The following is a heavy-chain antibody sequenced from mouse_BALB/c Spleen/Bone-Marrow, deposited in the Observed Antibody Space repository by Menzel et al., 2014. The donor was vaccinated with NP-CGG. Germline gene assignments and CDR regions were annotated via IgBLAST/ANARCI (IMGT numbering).Heavy chain of an antibody. CDR3: ARSRGEGY. V-gene: IGHV1-74*01. CDR1: GYSFTSYW. J-gene: IGHJ3*01. Sequence: VKLVESGAELVRPGASVKLSCKASGYSFTSYWMNWVKQRPGQGLEWIGMIHPSGSETRLNQNFKDKATLTVDKSSSTAYMQLSSPTSEDSAVYYCARSRGEGYWGQGTLVTVSA. CDR2: IHPSGSET.